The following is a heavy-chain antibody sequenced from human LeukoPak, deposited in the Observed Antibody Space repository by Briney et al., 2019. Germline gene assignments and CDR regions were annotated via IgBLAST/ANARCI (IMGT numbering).Heavy chain of an antibody. CDR1: GYTFTSYD. CDR3: SRGRSTGYPYYFGY. V-gene: IGHV1-8*03. CDR2: MNPNSGST. Sequence: ASVKVSCKASGYTFTSYDINWVRQATGQGLEWMGWMNPNSGSTGYAQKFQGRVTITRNTSISAAYMELSGLRSEDTAVYYRSRGRSTGYPYYFGYWGQGTLVTVSS. J-gene: IGHJ4*02. D-gene: IGHD5-12*01.